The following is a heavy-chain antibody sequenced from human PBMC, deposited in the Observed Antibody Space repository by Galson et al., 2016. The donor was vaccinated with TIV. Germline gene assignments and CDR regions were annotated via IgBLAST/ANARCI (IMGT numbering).Heavy chain of an antibody. CDR1: GGSFSSHS. V-gene: IGHV1-69*02. Sequence: SVKVSCKASGGSFSSHSINWVRQAPGQGLEWMGRIIPILAVSNYAQKFQGRVTITADTSTSTAYMELSSLSSEDTAVYYCATAPSGSYYNGWFDPWGQGTLVTVSS. CDR2: IIPILAVS. CDR3: ATAPSGSYYNGWFDP. D-gene: IGHD3-10*01. J-gene: IGHJ5*02.